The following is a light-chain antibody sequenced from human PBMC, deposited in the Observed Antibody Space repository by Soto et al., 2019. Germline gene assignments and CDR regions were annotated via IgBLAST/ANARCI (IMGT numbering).Light chain of an antibody. Sequence: DLQLTQSPSFLSASVGDRVTISCRASQDVSRFLAWYQQKPGKAPNLLIYAASTLQSGVPSRFSGSGSGTEFTLTISRLQPEDFATYYCQQLNSYVFTFGPGTKVDIK. CDR2: AAS. J-gene: IGKJ3*01. CDR1: QDVSRF. V-gene: IGKV1-9*01. CDR3: QQLNSYVFT.